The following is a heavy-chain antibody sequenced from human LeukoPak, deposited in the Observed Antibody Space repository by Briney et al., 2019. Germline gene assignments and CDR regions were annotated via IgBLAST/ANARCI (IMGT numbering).Heavy chain of an antibody. D-gene: IGHD6-13*01. CDR3: AKDYIVAAPTGFDY. CDR1: GFTFSSYA. J-gene: IGHJ4*02. V-gene: IGHV3-23*01. CDR2: ISGSGGNT. Sequence: TGGSLRLSCAASGFTFSSYAMSWVRQAPGKGLEWVSAISGSGGNTYYADSVKGQFTISRDNSKNTPYLQMNSLRAEDTAVYYCAKDYIVAAPTGFDYWGQGTLVTVSS.